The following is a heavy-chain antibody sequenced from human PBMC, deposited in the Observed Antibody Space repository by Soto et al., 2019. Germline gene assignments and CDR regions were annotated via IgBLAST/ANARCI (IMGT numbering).Heavy chain of an antibody. CDR2: IYSGGST. J-gene: IGHJ4*02. Sequence: PGGALRLSCAASGFTVCSNYMSWVRQAPGKGLEWVSVIYSGGSTYYADSVKGRFTISRDNSKNTLYLQMNSLRAEDTAVYYCAGDMKIFGVVRPYYFDYWGQGTLVTVSS. CDR1: GFTVCSNY. V-gene: IGHV3-66*01. CDR3: AGDMKIFGVVRPYYFDY. D-gene: IGHD3-3*01.